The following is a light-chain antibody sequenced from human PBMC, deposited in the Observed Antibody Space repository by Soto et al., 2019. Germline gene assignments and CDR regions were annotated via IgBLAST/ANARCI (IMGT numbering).Light chain of an antibody. J-gene: IGLJ1*01. V-gene: IGLV2-14*03. CDR3: TSYESSTNLDV. CDR1: SSDVGGYNY. CDR2: DVS. Sequence: QSALTQPASVSGSPGQSITISCTGTSSDVGGYNYVSWYQQHPGKAPKLIIYDVSGRPSGVSDRFSASKSGNTASLTISGLLADDEADYYCTSYESSTNLDVFGIGTKLTVL.